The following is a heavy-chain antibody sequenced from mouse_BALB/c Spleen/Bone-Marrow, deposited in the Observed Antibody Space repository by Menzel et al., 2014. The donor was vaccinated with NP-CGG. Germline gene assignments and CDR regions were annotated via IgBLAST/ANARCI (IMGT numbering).Heavy chain of an antibody. CDR3: GGGGYDVGDYYAMDY. J-gene: IGHJ4*01. CDR1: GYSFTSYY. Sequence: QVQLQQSGPELVKPGASVKISCKASGYSFTSYYIHWVKQRPGQGLEWIGWIFPGSGNTKYNEKFKGKATLTADTSSSTAYMQLSSLTSEDSEVYFWGGGGYDVGDYYAMDYWGQGTSVTVSS. CDR2: IFPGSGNT. V-gene: IGHV1-66*01. D-gene: IGHD2-14*01.